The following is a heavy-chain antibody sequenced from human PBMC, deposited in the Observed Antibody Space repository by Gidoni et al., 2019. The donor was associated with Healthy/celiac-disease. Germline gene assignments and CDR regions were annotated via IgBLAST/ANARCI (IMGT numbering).Heavy chain of an antibody. D-gene: IGHD2-15*01. CDR1: GGSISSYY. CDR2: IYYSGST. V-gene: IGHV4-59*08. Sequence: QVQLQESGPGLVKPSETLSLTCTVSGGSISSYYWSWIRQPPGKGLEGIGYIYYSGSTNYNPSLKSRVTISVDTSKNQFSLKLSSVTAADTAVYYCARQGVGDYFDYWGQGTLVTVSS. CDR3: ARQGVGDYFDY. J-gene: IGHJ4*02.